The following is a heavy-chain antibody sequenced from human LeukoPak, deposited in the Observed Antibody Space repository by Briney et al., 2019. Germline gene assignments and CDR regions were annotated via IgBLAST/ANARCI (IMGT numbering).Heavy chain of an antibody. V-gene: IGHV3-30*04. D-gene: IGHD3-10*01. CDR2: ISYDGSNK. Sequence: GGSLRLSCAASGFTFSSYAMHWVRQAPGKGLEWVAVISYDGSNKYYADSVKGRFTISRDNSKNTLYLQMNSLRAEDTAVYYCARGASDLRRATMVRGVIMIHDAFDIWGRGTLVTVSS. J-gene: IGHJ3*02. CDR3: ARGASDLRRATMVRGVIMIHDAFDI. CDR1: GFTFSSYA.